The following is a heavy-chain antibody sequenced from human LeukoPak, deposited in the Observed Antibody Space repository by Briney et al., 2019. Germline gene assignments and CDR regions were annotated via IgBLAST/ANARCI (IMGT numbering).Heavy chain of an antibody. CDR3: ASYLLTIFGMVRAFDI. CDR2: MNPNSGNT. J-gene: IGHJ3*02. CDR1: GYIFTSYD. V-gene: IGHV1-8*03. Sequence: GASVKVSCKASGYIFTSYDINWVRQATGQGLEWMGWMNPNSGNTGYAQKFQGRVTITRNTSISTAYMELSSLRSEDTAVYYCASYLLTIFGMVRAFDIWGQGTMVTVSS. D-gene: IGHD3-3*01.